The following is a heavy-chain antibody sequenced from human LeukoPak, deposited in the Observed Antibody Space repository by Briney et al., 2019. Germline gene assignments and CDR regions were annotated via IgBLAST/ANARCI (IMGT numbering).Heavy chain of an antibody. CDR1: GFTFGDYG. J-gene: IGHJ6*02. V-gene: IGHV3-7*01. D-gene: IGHD1-26*01. CDR2: IKQDGGEK. Sequence: GGSLRLSCSASGFTFGDYGMSWVRQAPGKGLEWVANIKQDGGEKYYVDSVKGRFTISRDSAKNSVYLQMNSLRAEDTAVYYCARTLRPGSYYGYYYGMDVWGQGTTVTVSS. CDR3: ARTLRPGSYYGYYYGMDV.